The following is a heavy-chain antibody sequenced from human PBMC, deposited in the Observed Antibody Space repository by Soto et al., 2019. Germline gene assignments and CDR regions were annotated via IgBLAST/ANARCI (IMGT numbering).Heavy chain of an antibody. CDR2: TYYRSRFFS. Sequence: ETIPRTCALSGDSVSSYSAAWNWIRQSPSGGLEWLVRTYYRSRFFSDYAESVKSRIIINPDTSQNQFSLQLKSVTPEDPAVYYCVRDPYTSPGRFASSAQGTSVTVSS. V-gene: IGHV6-1*01. J-gene: IGHJ5*01. D-gene: IGHD2-2*02. CDR3: VRDPYTSPGRFAS. CDR1: GDSVSSYSAA.